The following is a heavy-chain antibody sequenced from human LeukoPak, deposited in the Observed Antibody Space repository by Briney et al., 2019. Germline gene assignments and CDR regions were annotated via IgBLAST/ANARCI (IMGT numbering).Heavy chain of an antibody. Sequence: GGSLRLSCAASGFSSSSYAMSWVRQAPGKELEWVSSFSDSGTSTFYADSAKGRFTISRDSSKNTLYLQMNSLRAEDTAVYYCAQRHSRGWFYFAYWGQGTLVTVSS. J-gene: IGHJ4*02. V-gene: IGHV3-23*01. D-gene: IGHD6-19*01. CDR2: FSDSGTST. CDR3: AQRHSRGWFYFAY. CDR1: GFSSSSYA.